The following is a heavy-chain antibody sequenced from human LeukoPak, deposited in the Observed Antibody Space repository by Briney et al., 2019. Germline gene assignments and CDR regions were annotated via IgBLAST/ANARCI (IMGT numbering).Heavy chain of an antibody. CDR1: GFTFDDYG. J-gene: IGHJ4*02. Sequence: GGSLRLSCAASGFTFDDYGMSWVRQAPGKGLEWVSGINWNGGSTGYADSVKGRFTISRDNAKNSLYLQMNSLRAEDTALYYCAKDVGSGSRRPYFDYWGQGTLVTVSS. CDR3: AKDVGSGSRRPYFDY. D-gene: IGHD3-10*01. V-gene: IGHV3-20*04. CDR2: INWNGGST.